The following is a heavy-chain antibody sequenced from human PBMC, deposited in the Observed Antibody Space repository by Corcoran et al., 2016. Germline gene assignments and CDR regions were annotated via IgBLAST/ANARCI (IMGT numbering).Heavy chain of an antibody. Sequence: QVTLKESGPVLVKPTETLTLTCTVSGFSLSNARMGVSWIRQPPGKALEWLAHIFSNDEKSYSTSLKSRLTISKDTSKSQVVLTMTNMDPVDTATDYCARILVNWNDAYDYWGQGTLVTVSS. CDR3: ARILVNWNDAYDY. CDR1: GFSLSNARMG. V-gene: IGHV2-26*01. CDR2: IFSNDEK. D-gene: IGHD1-1*01. J-gene: IGHJ4*02.